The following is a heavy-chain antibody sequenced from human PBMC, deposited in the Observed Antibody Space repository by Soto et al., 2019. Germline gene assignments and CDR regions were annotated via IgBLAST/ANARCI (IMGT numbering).Heavy chain of an antibody. J-gene: IGHJ4*02. CDR1: GFTFSSYG. D-gene: IGHD3-9*01. Sequence: GGSLRLSCAASGFTFSSYGMHWVRQAPGKGLEWVAVIWYDGSNKYYADSVKGRFTISRDNSKNTLYLQMNSLRAEDTAVYYCAARDWSSRFPFDYWGQGTLVTVSS. CDR2: IWYDGSNK. CDR3: AARDWSSRFPFDY. V-gene: IGHV3-33*01.